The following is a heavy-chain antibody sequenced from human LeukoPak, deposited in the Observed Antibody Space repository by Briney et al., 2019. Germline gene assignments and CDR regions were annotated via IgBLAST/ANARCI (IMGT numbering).Heavy chain of an antibody. CDR2: IYPGDSDT. CDR1: GYSFTSYW. V-gene: IGHV5-51*01. D-gene: IGHD2-2*01. CDR3: ARLRDCSSTSCSYGMDV. Sequence: GESLKISCQGSGYSFTSYWIGWVRQMPGKGLEWMGIIYPGDSDTRYSPSFQGQVTISADKSISTAYLQWSSLKASDTAMYYCARLRDCSSTSCSYGMDVWGQGTTVTVSS. J-gene: IGHJ6*02.